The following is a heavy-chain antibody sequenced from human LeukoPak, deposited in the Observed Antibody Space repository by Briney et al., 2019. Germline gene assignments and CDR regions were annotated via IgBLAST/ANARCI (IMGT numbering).Heavy chain of an antibody. CDR1: RFTFSNYD. D-gene: IGHD4-23*01. CDR3: TRVLGGNSWDAFDI. V-gene: IGHV3-23*01. Sequence: GGSLRLSCAPSRFTFSNYDMSCGRQAPGEGLDWVSGFSYSDASTYYADSVRGRFTISRDNSKYTLYLQMNSLRAEDTAIYYCTRVLGGNSWDAFDIWGQGTVVTVSS. CDR2: FSYSDAST. J-gene: IGHJ3*02.